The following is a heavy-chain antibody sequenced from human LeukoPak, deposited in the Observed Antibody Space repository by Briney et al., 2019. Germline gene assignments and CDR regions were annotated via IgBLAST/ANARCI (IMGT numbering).Heavy chain of an antibody. Sequence: ASVKVSCKASGYNFISSGVTWVRQAPGQGLEWMGWISPYNGNTNFAQKLQGRVTMTTDTPTSTAYMELRSLTSDDTAVYYCARGRMAGTYVFDYWGQGTPVTVSS. CDR2: ISPYNGNT. CDR3: ARGRMAGTYVFDY. D-gene: IGHD6-19*01. J-gene: IGHJ4*02. CDR1: GYNFISSG. V-gene: IGHV1-18*04.